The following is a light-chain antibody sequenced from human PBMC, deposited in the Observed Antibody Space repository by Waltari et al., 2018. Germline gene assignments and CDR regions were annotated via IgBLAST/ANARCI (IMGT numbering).Light chain of an antibody. CDR3: AAWDDNLRLWV. CDR1: SSDIGSNY. J-gene: IGLJ3*02. V-gene: IGLV1-47*01. CDR2: RNN. Sequence: QSVLTQPPSASGAPGQRVTISCSGSSSDIGSNYVYWFQQIPGTAPTPLIYRNNRRPSVVPDRFAGSKSGTSASLAISGLRSEDETDYYCAAWDDNLRLWVFGGGTMLTVL.